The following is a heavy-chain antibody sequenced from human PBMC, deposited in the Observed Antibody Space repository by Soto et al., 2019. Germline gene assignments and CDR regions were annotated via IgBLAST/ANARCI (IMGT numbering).Heavy chain of an antibody. J-gene: IGHJ4*02. V-gene: IGHV3-48*03. CDR2: ISSSGSTI. CDR1: GFTCSSYE. Sequence: GGSLRLSCAASGFTCSSYEMNWVRQAPGKGLEWVSYISSSGSTIYYADSVKGRFAISRDNAKNSLYLQMNSLRAEDTAVYYCERAQVDFWSGYFDHWGQGTRVTVAS. D-gene: IGHD3-3*01. CDR3: ERAQVDFWSGYFDH.